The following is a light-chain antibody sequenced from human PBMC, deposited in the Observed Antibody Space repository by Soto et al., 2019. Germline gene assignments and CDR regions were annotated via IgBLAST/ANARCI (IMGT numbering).Light chain of an antibody. V-gene: IGKV3-20*01. CDR2: GAS. Sequence: DIVLTQSPGTLSLSPGERAALSCRASQSVSSSYLAWYQQKPGQAPRLLIYGASNRATGIPDRFSGSGSGTDFTLTISRLEPEDFAMYYCQQYDNSPLTFGGGTKVDIK. CDR3: QQYDNSPLT. CDR1: QSVSSSY. J-gene: IGKJ4*01.